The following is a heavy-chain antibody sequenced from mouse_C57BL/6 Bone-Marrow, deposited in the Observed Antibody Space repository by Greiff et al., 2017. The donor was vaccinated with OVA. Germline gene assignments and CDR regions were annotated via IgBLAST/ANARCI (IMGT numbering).Heavy chain of an antibody. J-gene: IGHJ4*01. CDR1: GYSFTDYN. CDR3: ASYYYGSSVYAMDY. Sequence: QLQESGPELVKPGASVKISCKASGYSFTDYNMNWVKQSNGKSLEWIGVINPNYGTTSYNQKFKGKATLTVDQSSSTAYMQLNSLTSEDSAVYYCASYYYGSSVYAMDYWGQGTSVTVSS. D-gene: IGHD1-1*01. CDR2: INPNYGTT. V-gene: IGHV1-39*01.